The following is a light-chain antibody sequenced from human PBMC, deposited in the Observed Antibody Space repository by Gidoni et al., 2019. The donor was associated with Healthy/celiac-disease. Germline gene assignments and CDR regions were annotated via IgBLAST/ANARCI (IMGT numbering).Light chain of an antibody. Sequence: QSALTQPASVSGSPGQSITISCTGTSSDVGTYNLVSWYQHHPGKAPKLMIYGVTKRPSGVSDRFSGSKSGSAASLTISRLQAEDEADYYCCSVVGGGTLVFGGGTKLTVL. V-gene: IGLV2-23*02. CDR2: GVT. CDR3: CSVVGGGTLV. CDR1: SSDVGTYNL. J-gene: IGLJ3*02.